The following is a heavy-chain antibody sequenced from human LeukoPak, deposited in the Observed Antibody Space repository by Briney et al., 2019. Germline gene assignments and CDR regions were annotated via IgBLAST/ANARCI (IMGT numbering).Heavy chain of an antibody. CDR1: GGSFSGYY. V-gene: IGHV4-34*01. CDR3: ARVGISQRAEYFQH. D-gene: IGHD1-14*01. Sequence: SETLSLTCAVYGGSFSGYYWSWLRQPPGKGLEWIGEINHSGSTNYNPSLKSRVTISVDTSKNQFSLKLSSVTAADTAVYYCARVGISQRAEYFQHWGQGTLVTVSS. J-gene: IGHJ1*01. CDR2: INHSGST.